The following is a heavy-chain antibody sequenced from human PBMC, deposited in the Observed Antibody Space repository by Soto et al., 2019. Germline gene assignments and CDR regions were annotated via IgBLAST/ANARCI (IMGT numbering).Heavy chain of an antibody. CDR3: AGVRGRSSSGSYWPPYYYGMDV. CDR2: ISYDGSNK. D-gene: IGHD1-26*01. V-gene: IGHV3-30-3*01. Sequence: QVQLVESGGGVVQPGRSLRLSCAASGFTFSSYAMHWVRQAPGKGLAWVAVISYDGSNKYYADSVKGRFTISRDNPKNPLYLQMNSLRAEDTAVYYCAGVRGRSSSGSYWPPYYYGMDVWGQGTTVTVSS. CDR1: GFTFSSYA. J-gene: IGHJ6*02.